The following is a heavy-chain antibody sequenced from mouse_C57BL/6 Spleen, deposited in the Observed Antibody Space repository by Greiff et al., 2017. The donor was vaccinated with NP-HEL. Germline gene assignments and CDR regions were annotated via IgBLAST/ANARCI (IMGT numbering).Heavy chain of an antibody. V-gene: IGHV14-3*01. D-gene: IGHD6-1*01. CDR2: IDPANGYT. Sequence: EVQVVESVAELVRPGASVKLSCTASGFTFKNTYMHWVKQRPEQGLEWIGSIDPANGYTKDAPKFQGKATITADTSSNTAYLQLSSLTSEDTAIYDCAREGGSVFAYWGQGTLVTVSA. CDR3: AREGGSVFAY. J-gene: IGHJ3*01. CDR1: GFTFKNTY.